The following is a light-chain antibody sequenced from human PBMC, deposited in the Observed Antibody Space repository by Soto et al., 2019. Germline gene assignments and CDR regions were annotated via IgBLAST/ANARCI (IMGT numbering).Light chain of an antibody. V-gene: IGKV1-5*03. Sequence: DIQMTQSPSTLSASVGDRVTITCRASQSISSWLTWYQQKPGKAPKLLIYKASSLESGVPSRFSGGGSGTEFPLTISRLQPDDFATYSCQQYSDYSWTFGQGTRVEI. CDR2: KAS. CDR3: QQYSDYSWT. J-gene: IGKJ1*01. CDR1: QSISSW.